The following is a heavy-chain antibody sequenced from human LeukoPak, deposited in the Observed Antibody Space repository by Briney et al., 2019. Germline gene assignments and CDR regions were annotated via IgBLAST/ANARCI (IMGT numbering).Heavy chain of an antibody. CDR1: GGSISSYY. J-gene: IGHJ6*03. CDR3: ARVYPTPYYMDV. CDR2: IYPSGST. Sequence: PSETLSLTCTVSGGSISSYYWSWIRQPAGKGLEWIGRIYPSGSTNYNPSLTSRVTMSVDTSMNQFSLKLSSVTAADTAVYYCARVYPTPYYMDVWGKGTTVTVSS. V-gene: IGHV4-4*07. D-gene: IGHD5/OR15-5a*01.